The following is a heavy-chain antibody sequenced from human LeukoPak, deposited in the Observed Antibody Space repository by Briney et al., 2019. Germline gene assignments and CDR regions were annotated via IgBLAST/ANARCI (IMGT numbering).Heavy chain of an antibody. CDR2: INWNENNV. Sequence: GGSLRLSCAPSGFTFDDYGMNWVRHDPGKGVEWVSNINWNENNVYYSVPVNGRFTISRDKAKNSLHLQMNSLRAEDTAVYYCARVRKQYYYDNSHHRDASDVWGQGTMVIVSS. D-gene: IGHD3-22*01. J-gene: IGHJ3*01. CDR1: GFTFDDYG. V-gene: IGHV3-20*04. CDR3: ARVRKQYYYDNSHHRDASDV.